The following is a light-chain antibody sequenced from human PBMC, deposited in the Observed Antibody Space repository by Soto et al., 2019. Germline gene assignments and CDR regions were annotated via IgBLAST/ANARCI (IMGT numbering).Light chain of an antibody. CDR1: QSISSW. Sequence: DIQIAQSPSTLSASVGDRVTITCRASQSISSWLAWYQQTPGTAPNLLIYKASSLQSGVPSRFRGRASGTEFPLTISRLQTDDFQTYYCLLDFSYFWAFGQGTKVDIK. CDR2: KAS. J-gene: IGKJ1*01. CDR3: LLDFSYFWA. V-gene: IGKV1-5*03.